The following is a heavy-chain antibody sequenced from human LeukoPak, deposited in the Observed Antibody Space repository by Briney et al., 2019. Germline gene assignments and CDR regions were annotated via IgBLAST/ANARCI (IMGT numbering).Heavy chain of an antibody. Sequence: SETLSLTCAVSGYSISSGYNWGWIRPPPGKGLEWIGSMYHSGSTYYNPSLKSRVTISVDTSKNQFSLKLSSVTAADTAVYYCARQAVSITMVRGVMYNWFDPWGQGTLVTVSS. CDR3: ARQAVSITMVRGVMYNWFDP. CDR1: GYSISSGYN. V-gene: IGHV4-38-2*01. CDR2: MYHSGST. D-gene: IGHD3-10*01. J-gene: IGHJ5*02.